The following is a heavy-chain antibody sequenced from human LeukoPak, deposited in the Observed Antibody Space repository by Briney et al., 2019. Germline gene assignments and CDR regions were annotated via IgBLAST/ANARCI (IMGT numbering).Heavy chain of an antibody. J-gene: IGHJ4*02. V-gene: IGHV3-23*01. Sequence: PGGSLRLSCEASGFTFSRHAMNWVRQAPEKGLEWVSGISGGSENTFYADSVKGRFTISRDNSRNTLYLQMYGLRADDTALYFCAKGPYSGYSTYFDSWGQGMRVTVSS. D-gene: IGHD5-12*01. CDR3: AKGPYSGYSTYFDS. CDR2: ISGGSENT. CDR1: GFTFSRHA.